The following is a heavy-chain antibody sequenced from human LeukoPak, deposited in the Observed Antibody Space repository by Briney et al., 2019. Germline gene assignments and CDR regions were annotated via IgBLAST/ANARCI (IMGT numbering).Heavy chain of an antibody. CDR2: IYNSGNT. Sequence: SETLSLTCAVSGGSISSGDYSWSWIRQPPGEGLEWIGFIYNSGNTYYNPSLKSRVTLSVDTSKNQFSLKLSSVTAADTAVYYCARDGLEGAFDIWGQGTRVTVSS. J-gene: IGHJ3*02. CDR3: ARDGLEGAFDI. D-gene: IGHD1-1*01. V-gene: IGHV4-30-4*07. CDR1: GGSISSGDYS.